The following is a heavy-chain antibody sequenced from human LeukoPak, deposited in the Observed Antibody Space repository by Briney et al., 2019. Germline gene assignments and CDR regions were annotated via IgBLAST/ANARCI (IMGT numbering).Heavy chain of an antibody. Sequence: GGSLRLSCAASGFTFSSYAMSWVRQAPGKGLEWVSAISGSGGSTYYADSVKGRFTISGDNSKNTLYLQMNSLRAEDTAVYYCAKDSTGRPTGAFDTWGQGTMVTVSS. D-gene: IGHD3-10*01. CDR1: GFTFSSYA. CDR3: AKDSTGRPTGAFDT. J-gene: IGHJ3*02. CDR2: ISGSGGST. V-gene: IGHV3-23*01.